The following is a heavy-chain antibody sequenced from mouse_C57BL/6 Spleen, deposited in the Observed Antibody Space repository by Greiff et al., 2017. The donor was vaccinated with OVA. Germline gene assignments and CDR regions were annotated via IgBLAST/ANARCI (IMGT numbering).Heavy chain of an antibody. V-gene: IGHV1-64*01. J-gene: IGHJ1*03. CDR3: TRGGGFHWYFDV. CDR2: IHPNSGST. Sequence: QVQLQQPGAELVKPGASVKLSCKASGYTFTSYWMHWVKQRPGQGLEWIGMIHPNSGSTNYNEKFKSKATLTVDKSSSTAYMQLSSLTSEASGVYCCTRGGGFHWYFDVWGTGTTVTVSS. CDR1: GYTFTSYW.